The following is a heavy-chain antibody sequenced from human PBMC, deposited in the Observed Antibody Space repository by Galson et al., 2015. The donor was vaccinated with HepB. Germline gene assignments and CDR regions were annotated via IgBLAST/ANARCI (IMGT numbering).Heavy chain of an antibody. CDR3: AKGGPYIYGWELPPTHDAFDI. V-gene: IGHV3-23*01. CDR2: ISGSGGST. J-gene: IGHJ3*02. Sequence: SLRLSCAASGFTFSSYAMSWVRQAPGKGLEWVSAISGSGGSTYYADSVKGRFTISRDNSKNTLYLQMNSLRAEDTAVYYCAKGGPYIYGWELPPTHDAFDIWGQGTMVTVSS. D-gene: IGHD1-26*01. CDR1: GFTFSSYA.